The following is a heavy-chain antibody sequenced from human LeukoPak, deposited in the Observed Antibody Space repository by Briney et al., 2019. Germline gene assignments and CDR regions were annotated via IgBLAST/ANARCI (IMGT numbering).Heavy chain of an antibody. CDR1: GFTFDDYT. CDR2: ISWDGGST. CDR3: AKDKHGDYLYGMDV. V-gene: IGHV3-43*01. Sequence: GGSLRLSCAASGFTFDDYTMHWVRQAPGKGLEWVSLISWDGGSTYYADSVKGRFTISRDNSKNSLYLQMNSLRTEDTALYYCAKDKHGDYLYGMDVWGQGTTVTVSS. D-gene: IGHD4-17*01. J-gene: IGHJ6*02.